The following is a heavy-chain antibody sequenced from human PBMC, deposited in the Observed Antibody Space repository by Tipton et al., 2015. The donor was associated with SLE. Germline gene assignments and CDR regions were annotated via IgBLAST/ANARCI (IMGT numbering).Heavy chain of an antibody. J-gene: IGHJ4*02. Sequence: LRLSCTVSGGSISSYYWSWIRQPPGKGLEWIGYIYYSGSTNYNPSLKSRVTISADTSKNQFSLKLSSVTAADTAVYYCARRLGSSGFDYWGQGTLVTVSS. CDR1: GGSISSYY. D-gene: IGHD3-22*01. V-gene: IGHV4-59*08. CDR2: IYYSGST. CDR3: ARRLGSSGFDY.